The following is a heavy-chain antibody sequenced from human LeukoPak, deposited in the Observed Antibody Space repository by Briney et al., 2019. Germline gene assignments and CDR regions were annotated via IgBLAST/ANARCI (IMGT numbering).Heavy chain of an antibody. J-gene: IGHJ4*02. Sequence: GGSLRLSCAASGFTFSSYWMHWVRQAPGKGLVWVSRINGDGGSRNYADSVKGRFTISRDNAKNTLYLQMSSLRVEDTAVYYCASASSHRTAAGGDYWGQGTLVTVST. CDR1: GFTFSSYW. CDR3: ASASSHRTAAGGDY. V-gene: IGHV3-74*01. CDR2: INGDGGSR. D-gene: IGHD6-13*01.